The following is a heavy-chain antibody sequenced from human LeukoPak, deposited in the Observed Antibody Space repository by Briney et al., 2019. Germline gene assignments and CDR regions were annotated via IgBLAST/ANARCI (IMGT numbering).Heavy chain of an antibody. J-gene: IGHJ3*02. CDR3: ARSVMGAFDI. Sequence: GGSLRLSCAASGFTFSSYAMHWVRQAPGKGLEWVAVISYDGSNKYYADSVKGRFTISRDNSKNTLYLQMNSLRAEDTAVYYCARSVMGAFDIWGQGTMVTVSS. CDR2: ISYDGSNK. CDR1: GFTFSSYA. D-gene: IGHD2-21*01. V-gene: IGHV3-30-3*01.